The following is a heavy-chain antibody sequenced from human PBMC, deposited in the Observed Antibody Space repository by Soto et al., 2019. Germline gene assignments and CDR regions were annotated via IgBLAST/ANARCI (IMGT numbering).Heavy chain of an antibody. CDR1: GFTFSSYA. V-gene: IGHV3-23*01. D-gene: IGHD6-25*01. Sequence: LRLSCAASGFTFSSYAMSWVRQAPGKGLEWASAISGSGGSTYYADSVKGRFTISRDNSKNMLYLQMNSLRAEDTAVYYCAIRAAHAFDIWGQGTMVTVS. J-gene: IGHJ3*02. CDR2: ISGSGGST. CDR3: AIRAAHAFDI.